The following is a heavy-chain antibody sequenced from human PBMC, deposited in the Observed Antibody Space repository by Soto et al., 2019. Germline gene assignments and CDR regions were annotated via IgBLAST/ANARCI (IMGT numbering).Heavy chain of an antibody. CDR2: IYPGDSET. V-gene: IGHV5-51*01. J-gene: IGHJ1*01. CDR1: GYGFSTYW. CDR3: LRQGFQY. Sequence: GESLKISCKGSGYGFSTYWIGWVRQMPGKGLEWMGIIYPGDSETRYSPSFEGQVIISADKSISTAYLQWRSLRASDTAMYFCLRQGFQYWGQGTPVTVSS.